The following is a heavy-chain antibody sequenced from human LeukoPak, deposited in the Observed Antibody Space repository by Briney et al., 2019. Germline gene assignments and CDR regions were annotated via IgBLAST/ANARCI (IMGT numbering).Heavy chain of an antibody. CDR3: ARGRYDTNDFSFDY. V-gene: IGHV4-61*02. D-gene: IGHD3/OR15-3a*01. J-gene: IGHJ4*02. CDR2: IYSSGST. Sequence: PSETLSLTCTVPGDSISSGNYYWGWIRQPAGQGLEWIGRIYSSGSTYYNPSLKSRVAISIDTSKNQFSLKLTSVTASDTAVYYCARGRYDTNDFSFDYWGPGTLVTVSS. CDR1: GDSISSGNYY.